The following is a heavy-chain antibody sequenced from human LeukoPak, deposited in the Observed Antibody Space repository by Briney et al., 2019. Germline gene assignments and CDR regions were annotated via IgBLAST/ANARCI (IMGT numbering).Heavy chain of an antibody. CDR1: GFTFSIYS. CDR2: ISSGGTNI. D-gene: IGHD2-2*03. Sequence: GGSLRVSCAASGFTFSIYSMNWVRQAPGKGLEWVSCISSGGTNIYYADSVRGRFTISRDNAKNSLYLQMNSLRAEDTAVYYCARVGGYCSSVSNCYGDYWGQGTLVTVSS. CDR3: ARVGGYCSSVSNCYGDY. J-gene: IGHJ4*02. V-gene: IGHV3-21*01.